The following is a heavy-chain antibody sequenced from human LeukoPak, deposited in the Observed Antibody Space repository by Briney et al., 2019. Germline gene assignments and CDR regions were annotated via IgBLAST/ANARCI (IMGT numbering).Heavy chain of an antibody. Sequence: PGGSLRLSCAASGFTFSSYWMHWVRQAPGKGLVWVSRINSDGSSISYADSVKGRFTISRDNAKNTLYLLMNSLGAEDTAVYYCARDYYDSSGYHAYDYWGQGTLVTVSS. V-gene: IGHV3-74*01. CDR3: ARDYYDSSGYHAYDY. D-gene: IGHD3-22*01. CDR2: INSDGSSI. CDR1: GFTFSSYW. J-gene: IGHJ4*02.